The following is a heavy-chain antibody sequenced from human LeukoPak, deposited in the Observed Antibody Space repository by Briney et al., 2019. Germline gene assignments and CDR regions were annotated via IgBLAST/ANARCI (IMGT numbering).Heavy chain of an antibody. Sequence: GASVKVSCKASGYTFTGYYMHWVRQAPGQGLEWMGWINPNSGGTNYAQKFQGRVTMTRDTSISTAYMELSRLRSDDTAVYYCAKIRGSYHPYYFDYWGQGTLVTVSS. CDR3: AKIRGSYHPYYFDY. V-gene: IGHV1-2*02. CDR1: GYTFTGYY. J-gene: IGHJ4*02. D-gene: IGHD1-26*01. CDR2: INPNSGGT.